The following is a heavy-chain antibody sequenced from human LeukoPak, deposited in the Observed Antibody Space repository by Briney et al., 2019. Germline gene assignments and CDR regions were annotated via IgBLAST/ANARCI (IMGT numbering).Heavy chain of an antibody. CDR2: ISAYNGNT. Sequence: ASVKVSCKASGYTFTSYGISWVRQAPGQGLEWMGWISAYNGNTNYAQKLQGRVTMTTDTSTSTAYMEPRSLRSDDTAVYYCARVYYDFWSGYEYDAFDIWGQGTMVTVSS. CDR3: ARVYYDFWSGYEYDAFDI. V-gene: IGHV1-18*01. D-gene: IGHD3-3*01. J-gene: IGHJ3*02. CDR1: GYTFTSYG.